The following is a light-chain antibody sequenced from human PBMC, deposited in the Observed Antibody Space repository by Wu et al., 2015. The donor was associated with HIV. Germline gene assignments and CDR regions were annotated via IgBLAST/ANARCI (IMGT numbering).Light chain of an antibody. CDR1: QSVSSY. Sequence: EIVLTQSPATLSLSPGERATLSCRASQSVSSYLAWYQQKPGQAPRLLIYGASSRATGIPDRFIGIGSGTDFTLTINTLEPEDFAVYYCHQYGSSPPTFGQGTKVEIK. CDR3: HQYGSSPPT. J-gene: IGKJ1*01. CDR2: GAS. V-gene: IGKV3-20*01.